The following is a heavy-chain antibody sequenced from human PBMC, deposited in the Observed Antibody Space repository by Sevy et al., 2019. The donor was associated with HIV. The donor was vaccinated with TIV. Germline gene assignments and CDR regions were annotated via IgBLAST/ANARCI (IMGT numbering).Heavy chain of an antibody. CDR2: ISGSGGST. CDR1: GFTFSSYA. J-gene: IGHJ3*02. Sequence: GGSLRLSCAASGFTFSSYAMSWVRQAPGKGLEWVSAISGSGGSTYYADSVKGRFTISRDNSKNTLYPQMNSLRAEDTAVYYCARPTGHSSSWHDAFDIWGQGTMVTVSS. V-gene: IGHV3-23*01. CDR3: ARPTGHSSSWHDAFDI. D-gene: IGHD6-13*01.